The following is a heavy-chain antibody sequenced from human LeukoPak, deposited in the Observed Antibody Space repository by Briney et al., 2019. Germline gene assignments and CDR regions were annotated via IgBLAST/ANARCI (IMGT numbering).Heavy chain of an antibody. CDR1: GGSISSSSYS. CDR3: ARLGFRYSSGWSED. J-gene: IGHJ4*02. Sequence: SETLSLTCTVSGGSISSSSYSWGWIRQPPGKGLEWIGSIYYSGSTYYNPSLKSRVTISVDTSKNQFSLKLSSVTAADTAVYYCARLGFRYSSGWSEDWGQGTLVTVSS. CDR2: IYYSGST. D-gene: IGHD6-19*01. V-gene: IGHV4-39*01.